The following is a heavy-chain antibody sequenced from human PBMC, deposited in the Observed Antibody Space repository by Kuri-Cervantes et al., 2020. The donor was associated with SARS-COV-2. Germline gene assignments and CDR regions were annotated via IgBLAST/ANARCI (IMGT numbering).Heavy chain of an antibody. V-gene: IGHV4-59*04. CDR1: GGSISSHY. CDR3: ARTYGLLRYVYYMDV. D-gene: IGHD3-22*01. Sequence: SETLSLTCTVSGGSISSHYWSWIRQPPGKGLEWIGYIYYSGSTYYNPSLKSRVVILVDKSQQQFSVRLSSLTAADTAVYYCARTYGLLRYVYYMDVWGKGTAVTVSS. J-gene: IGHJ6*03. CDR2: IYYSGST.